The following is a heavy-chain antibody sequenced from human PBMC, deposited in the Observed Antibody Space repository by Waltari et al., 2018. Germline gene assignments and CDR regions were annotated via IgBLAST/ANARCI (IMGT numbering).Heavy chain of an antibody. Sequence: QSGAEVKKPGASVKVSCKASGYTFTGYYMHWVRQAPGQGLEWMGRINPNSGGTNYAQKFQGRVTMTRDTSISTAYMELSRLRSDDTAVYYCARDPYYYDSSGNNALDYWGQGTLVTVSS. V-gene: IGHV1-2*06. CDR2: INPNSGGT. D-gene: IGHD3-22*01. CDR3: ARDPYYYDSSGNNALDY. CDR1: GYTFTGYY. J-gene: IGHJ4*02.